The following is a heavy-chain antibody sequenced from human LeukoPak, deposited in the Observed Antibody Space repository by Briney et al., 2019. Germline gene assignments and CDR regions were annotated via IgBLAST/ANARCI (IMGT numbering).Heavy chain of an antibody. CDR3: AKDHGSGSYYLRYYYYMDV. CDR2: IRYDGSNK. J-gene: IGHJ6*03. V-gene: IGHV3-30*02. Sequence: GGSLTLSCTASGFTFSSYGLHWVRQAPGKGLEWVAFIRYDGSNKYYADSVKGRFTISRDNSKNTLYLQMNSLRAEDTAVYYCAKDHGSGSYYLRYYYYMDVWGKGTTVTVSS. D-gene: IGHD3-10*01. CDR1: GFTFSSYG.